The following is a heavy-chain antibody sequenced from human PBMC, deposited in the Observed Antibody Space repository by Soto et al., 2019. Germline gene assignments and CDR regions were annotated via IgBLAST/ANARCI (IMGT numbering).Heavy chain of an antibody. V-gene: IGHV4-30-2*01. CDR3: ARGYYDSSGYSLVGFDY. D-gene: IGHD3-22*01. J-gene: IGHJ4*02. CDR2: IYHSGST. Sequence: QLQLQESGSGLVKPSQTLSLTCAVSGGSISSGGYSWSWIRQPPGKVLEWIGYIYHSGSTYYNPSLKSRVTISVDRSKNQFSLKLSSVTAADTAVYYCARGYYDSSGYSLVGFDYWGQGTLVTVSS. CDR1: GGSISSGGYS.